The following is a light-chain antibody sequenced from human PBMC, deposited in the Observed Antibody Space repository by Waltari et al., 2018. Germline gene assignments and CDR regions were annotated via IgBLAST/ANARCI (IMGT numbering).Light chain of an antibody. V-gene: IGKV1-39*01. J-gene: IGKJ1*01. CDR3: QQSYSTTWT. CDR2: AAS. Sequence: DIQMTQSPSSLSASVGDRVTITCRASQSISSYLNGYQQKPGKAPKLLIYAASSSQSGVPSRFSGSGSGTDFTLTISSLQPEDFATYYCQQSYSTTWTFGQGTKVEIK. CDR1: QSISSY.